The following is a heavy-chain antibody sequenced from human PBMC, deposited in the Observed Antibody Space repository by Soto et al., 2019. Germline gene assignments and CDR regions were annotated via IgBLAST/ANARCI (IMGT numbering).Heavy chain of an antibody. CDR2: IRGSGDST. D-gene: IGHD1-26*01. CDR3: ASRGAFDI. J-gene: IGHJ3*02. Sequence: EVQLLESGGGLVQPGGSLRLSCAASGFTFSRYAMNWVRQAPGKGLEWVSSIRGSGDSTYYADSVEGRFTISRDNSKHTLYLQMNGLRAEDTAVYYCASRGAFDIWGQGTMVTVSS. CDR1: GFTFSRYA. V-gene: IGHV3-23*01.